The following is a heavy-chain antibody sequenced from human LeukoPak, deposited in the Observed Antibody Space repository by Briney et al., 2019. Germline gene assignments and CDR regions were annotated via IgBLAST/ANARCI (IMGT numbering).Heavy chain of an antibody. CDR1: GFTFGKYW. Sequence: GGSLRLSCVASGFTFGKYWMSWVRQAPGKGLEWVANIKLDGSEKNYVDSVKGRFTISRDNAKNSLYLQMNSLSAEDTALYYCVKDISSGWTWPPSSPHPGFDSWGQGTLVTVSS. CDR3: VKDISSGWTWPPSSPHPGFDS. D-gene: IGHD6-19*01. J-gene: IGHJ4*02. V-gene: IGHV3-7*03. CDR2: IKLDGSEK.